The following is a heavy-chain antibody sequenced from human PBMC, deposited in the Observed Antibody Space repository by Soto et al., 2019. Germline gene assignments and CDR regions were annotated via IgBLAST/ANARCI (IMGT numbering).Heavy chain of an antibody. D-gene: IGHD2-15*01. Sequence: SETLSLTCTVSGASISTYYWSWIRQPPGKGLEWIGYISYSGSTNYNPSLKSRVTISVDTSKNQISLKVKSATAADTAVYYCARDLKEYCSDGKCNWFDPWGQGTLVTVSS. CDR1: GASISTYY. CDR3: ARDLKEYCSDGKCNWFDP. J-gene: IGHJ5*02. V-gene: IGHV4-59*01. CDR2: ISYSGST.